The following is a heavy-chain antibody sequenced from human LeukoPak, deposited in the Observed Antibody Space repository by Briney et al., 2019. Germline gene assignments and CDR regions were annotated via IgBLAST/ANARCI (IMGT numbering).Heavy chain of an antibody. V-gene: IGHV1-24*01. CDR3: ASDLATVTVPAY. CDR2: FDPEDGET. J-gene: IGHJ4*02. CDR1: GYTLSELS. D-gene: IGHD4-17*01. Sequence: ASVKVSFKVSGYTLSELSMHWVRQTPGKGLEWMGGFDPEDGETIYAQKFQGRVTMTEDTSTDTAYMELSSLRSEDTAVYYCASDLATVTVPAYWGQGTLLIVSS.